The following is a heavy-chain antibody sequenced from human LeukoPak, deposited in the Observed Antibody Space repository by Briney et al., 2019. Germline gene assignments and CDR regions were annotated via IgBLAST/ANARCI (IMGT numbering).Heavy chain of an antibody. CDR3: ARAAGTKSYGLRGTIDY. J-gene: IGHJ4*02. D-gene: IGHD5/OR15-5a*01. Sequence: TSETLSLTCNVSGGSFNKYYWSWVRQPPGKGLEGIGYIYGSGFTNYSPSLKSRLTISADTSNNQFSLKLSSVTAADTAVYYCARAAGTKSYGLRGTIDYWGQGALVTVS. CDR2: IYGSGFT. CDR1: GGSFNKYY. V-gene: IGHV4-59*01.